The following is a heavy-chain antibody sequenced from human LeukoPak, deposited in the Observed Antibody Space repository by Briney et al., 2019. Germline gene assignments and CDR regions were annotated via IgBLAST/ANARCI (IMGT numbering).Heavy chain of an antibody. CDR2: VPSDAPST. J-gene: IGHJ4*02. CDR3: ARGGSYSIDY. D-gene: IGHD1-26*01. Sequence: PGVSLRLSCSAAVFTFSNYWMHWVRQAPGKGLVGVSLVPSDAPSTTYADSVKGRFTISRDNAKNKLYVQMHSLRVEDTAGYYCARGGSYSIDYWGRGTLVTVSS. CDR1: VFTFSNYW. V-gene: IGHV3-74*01.